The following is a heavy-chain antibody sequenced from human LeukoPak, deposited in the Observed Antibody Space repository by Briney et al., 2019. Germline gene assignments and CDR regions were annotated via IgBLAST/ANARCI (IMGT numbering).Heavy chain of an antibody. J-gene: IGHJ5*02. D-gene: IGHD1-26*01. V-gene: IGHV3-66*02. CDR2: IYSGGST. CDR1: GFTVSSNY. Sequence: GSLRLSYAASGFTVSSNYMSWVRQAPGKGLEWVSVIYSGGSTYYADSAKGRFTISRDNSKNTLYLQMNSLRAEDTAVYYCAKGGSYTNWFDPWGQGTLVTLSS. CDR3: AKGGSYTNWFDP.